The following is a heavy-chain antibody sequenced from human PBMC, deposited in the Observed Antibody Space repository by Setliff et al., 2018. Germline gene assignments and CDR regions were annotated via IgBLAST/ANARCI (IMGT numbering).Heavy chain of an antibody. D-gene: IGHD1-26*01. J-gene: IGHJ4*02. CDR2: IYYSGST. CDR3: VRRGTWEGNSYYFDY. CDR1: GYSISSGYY. V-gene: IGHV4-38-2*02. Sequence: PSETLSLTCTVSGYSISSGYYWGWIRQPPGKGLEWIGSIYYSGSTYYNPSLKSRVTISVDTSKNQFSLKLSSVTAADTAVYYCVRRGTWEGNSYYFDYWGQGTLVTVSS.